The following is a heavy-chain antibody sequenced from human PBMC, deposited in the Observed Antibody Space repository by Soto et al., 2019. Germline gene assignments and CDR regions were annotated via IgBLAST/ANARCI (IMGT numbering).Heavy chain of an antibody. CDR3: ARDRGVAPPVAGNTHYYYYMDV. V-gene: IGHV1-18*01. Sequence: QDQLVQSGAEVKKPGASVTVSCKASGYSFTNYGITWVRQAPGQGLEWMGWISGFNGNTHYAQKLQGRVTMTTEASTSTAYMELRSLRSDDTAVYYCARDRGVAPPVAGNTHYYYYMDVWGKGTTVTVSS. D-gene: IGHD6-19*01. J-gene: IGHJ6*03. CDR1: GYSFTNYG. CDR2: ISGFNGNT.